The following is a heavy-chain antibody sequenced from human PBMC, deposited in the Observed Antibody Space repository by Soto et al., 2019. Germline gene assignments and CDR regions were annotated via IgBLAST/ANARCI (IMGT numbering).Heavy chain of an antibody. D-gene: IGHD3-10*01. CDR2: ISTSGGRP. CDR1: GITFSNYA. J-gene: IGHJ4*02. V-gene: IGHV3-23*01. Sequence: EVQLLESGGGLVQPGGSLRLSCTASGITFSNYAMSWVRQAPRKGLEWVSSISTSGGRPYYADSVKGRFTISRDNSKNTLYLQMNSLRVEDTAVYYCARAGWFGVLLGYFDYWGQGTLVTVSS. CDR3: ARAGWFGVLLGYFDY.